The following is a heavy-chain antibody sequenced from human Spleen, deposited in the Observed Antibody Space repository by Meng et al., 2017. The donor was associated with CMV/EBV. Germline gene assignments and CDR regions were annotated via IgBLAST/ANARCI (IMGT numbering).Heavy chain of an antibody. Sequence: GGSLKISCAASGFIFNSNRMDWVRQAPGKGLEWIASISSRSTYIFYADSVKGRFTISRDNAKNSLYLQMNSLRTEDTAIYYCAKAFSASWYREYYDDWGQGTLVTVSS. CDR1: GFIFNSNR. CDR2: ISSRSTYI. J-gene: IGHJ4*02. CDR3: AKAFSASWYREYYDD. D-gene: IGHD6-13*01. V-gene: IGHV3-21*01.